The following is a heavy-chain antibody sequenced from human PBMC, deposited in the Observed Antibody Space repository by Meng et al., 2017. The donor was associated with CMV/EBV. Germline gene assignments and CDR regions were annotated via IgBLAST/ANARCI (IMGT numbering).Heavy chain of an antibody. CDR1: GFTFSSYA. V-gene: IGHV3-30*04. Sequence: GGSLRLSCAASGFTFSSYAMHWVRQAPGKGLEWVAVISYDGSNKYYADSVKGRFTISRDNSKNTLYLQMNSLGAEDTAVYYCARDRITMIVRGVYGMDVWGQGTTVTVSS. D-gene: IGHD3-22*01. J-gene: IGHJ6*02. CDR3: ARDRITMIVRGVYGMDV. CDR2: ISYDGSNK.